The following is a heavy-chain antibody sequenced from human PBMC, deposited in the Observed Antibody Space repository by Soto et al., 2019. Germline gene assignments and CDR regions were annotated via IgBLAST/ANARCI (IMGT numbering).Heavy chain of an antibody. J-gene: IGHJ4*02. Sequence: GESLKISCKGSGYSFISYWISWVRQMPGKGLEWMGIIYPGDSDTRYSPSFQGQVTISADKSISTAYLQWSSLKASGTAMYYCARQVSEYYYDSSGYPPSPYYFDYWGQGTLVTVSS. CDR3: ARQVSEYYYDSSGYPPSPYYFDY. V-gene: IGHV5-51*01. CDR1: GYSFISYW. CDR2: IYPGDSDT. D-gene: IGHD3-22*01.